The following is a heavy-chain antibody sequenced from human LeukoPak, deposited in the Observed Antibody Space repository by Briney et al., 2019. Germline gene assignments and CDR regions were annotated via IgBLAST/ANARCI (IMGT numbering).Heavy chain of an antibody. Sequence: GGSLRLSCAASGFTFSSYWMSWVRQAPGKGLEWVANIKQDGSEKYYVDSVKGRFTISRDNAKNPLNLQMNSLRAEDTAVYYCARDRREIKLWPREYYYYYMDVWGKGTTVTISS. D-gene: IGHD5-18*01. J-gene: IGHJ6*03. V-gene: IGHV3-7*01. CDR2: IKQDGSEK. CDR3: ARDRREIKLWPREYYYYYMDV. CDR1: GFTFSSYW.